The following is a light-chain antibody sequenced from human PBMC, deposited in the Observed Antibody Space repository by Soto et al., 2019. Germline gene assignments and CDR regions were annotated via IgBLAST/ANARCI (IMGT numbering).Light chain of an antibody. Sequence: QSALTQPASVSGSPGQSITISCTGTSSDVDGYNYVSWYQQHPGKAPKLMIYDVSNRPSGVSNRFSGSKSGNTASLTISGLQAEDEADYYCSSYTSSRTVVFGGGTKLTVL. J-gene: IGLJ2*01. CDR3: SSYTSSRTVV. CDR2: DVS. CDR1: SSDVDGYNY. V-gene: IGLV2-14*01.